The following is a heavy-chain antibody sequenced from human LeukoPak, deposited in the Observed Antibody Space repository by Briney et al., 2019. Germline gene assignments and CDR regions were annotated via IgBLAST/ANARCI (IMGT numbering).Heavy chain of an antibody. Sequence: PGGSLRLSCTASGFTFSRYWMSWFRQAPGKGPEWVAHIKENGNEQYYAESVKGRFTISRDNAENSLCLQMNSLRAEDTAVYYCARGPGDFDASDIWGQGTMVTVSS. V-gene: IGHV3-7*01. D-gene: IGHD1-14*01. J-gene: IGHJ3*02. CDR2: IKENGNEQ. CDR1: GFTFSRYW. CDR3: ARGPGDFDASDI.